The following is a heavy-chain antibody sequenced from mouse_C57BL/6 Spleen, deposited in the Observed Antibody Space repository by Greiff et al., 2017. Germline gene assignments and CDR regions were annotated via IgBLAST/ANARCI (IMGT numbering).Heavy chain of an antibody. V-gene: IGHV7-3*01. Sequence: EVQVVESGGGLVQPGGSLSLSCAASGFTFTDYYMSWVRQPPGKALEWLGFIRNKANGYTTEYSASVKGRFTISRDNSQSILYLQMNALRAEDSATYYCARSPNYFFDYWGQGTTLTVSS. D-gene: IGHD2-1*01. CDR3: ARSPNYFFDY. J-gene: IGHJ2*01. CDR1: GFTFTDYY. CDR2: IRNKANGYTT.